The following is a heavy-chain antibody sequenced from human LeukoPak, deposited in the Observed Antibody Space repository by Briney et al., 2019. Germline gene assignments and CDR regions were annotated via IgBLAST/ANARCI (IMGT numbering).Heavy chain of an antibody. D-gene: IGHD2-2*01. CDR3: ARLKGVPAATGGIDY. CDR2: IYYSGST. V-gene: IGHV4-30-4*01. J-gene: IGHJ4*02. Sequence: SQTLSLTCTVSGGSISSGDYYWSWIRQPPGKGLEWIGYIYYSGSTYYNPSLKSRVTISVDTSKNQFSLKLSSVTAADTAEYYCARLKGVPAATGGIDYWGQGTLVTVSS. CDR1: GGSISSGDYY.